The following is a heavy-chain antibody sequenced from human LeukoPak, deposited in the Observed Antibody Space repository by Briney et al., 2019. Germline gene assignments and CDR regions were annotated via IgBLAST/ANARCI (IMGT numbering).Heavy chain of an antibody. J-gene: IGHJ3*02. D-gene: IGHD2-15*01. Sequence: ASVKVSCKASGYTLTSYAMHWVRQAPGQRLEWMGWINAGNGNTKYSQKFQGRVTITRDTSASTAYMELSSLRSEDTAVYYCARGGCSGGSCYPIEAFDIWGQGTMVTVSS. CDR3: ARGGCSGGSCYPIEAFDI. V-gene: IGHV1-3*01. CDR2: INAGNGNT. CDR1: GYTLTSYA.